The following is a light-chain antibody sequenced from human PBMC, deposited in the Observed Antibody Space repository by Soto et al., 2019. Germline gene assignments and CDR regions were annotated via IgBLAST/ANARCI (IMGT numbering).Light chain of an antibody. V-gene: IGKV1-5*01. Sequence: DIQMTQSPSTLSASVGDRVTITCRASQSISIWLAWYQQKPGKAPKLLIYDASSLESGVPSRFSGSGSGTEFTLTISSLQPDEFATYYCQQYNSYPYTFGQGTKVDIK. J-gene: IGKJ2*01. CDR1: QSISIW. CDR3: QQYNSYPYT. CDR2: DAS.